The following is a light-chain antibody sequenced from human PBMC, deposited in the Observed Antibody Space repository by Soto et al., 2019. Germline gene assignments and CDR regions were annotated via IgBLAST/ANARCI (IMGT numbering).Light chain of an antibody. V-gene: IGKV3-20*01. CDR1: QSVSSNY. J-gene: IGKJ2*01. Sequence: EIVLTQSPGTLSLSLGERVTLSCRASQSVSSNYLAWYQQKPGQAPRLLIYGVSSRATGIPDRFTGSGSGRDFALTISRLEPSDFAVYDCHQYGSSPYSFGPGTKLEIK. CDR3: HQYGSSPYS. CDR2: GVS.